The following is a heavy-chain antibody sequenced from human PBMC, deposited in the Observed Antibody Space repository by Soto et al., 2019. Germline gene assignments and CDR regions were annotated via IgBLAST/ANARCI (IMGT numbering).Heavy chain of an antibody. CDR1: GGSISSGDYY. Sequence: SETLSLTCTVSGGSISSGDYYWSWIRQPPGKGLEWIGYIYYSGSTYYNPSLKSRVTISVDTSKNQFSLKLSSVTAADTAVYYCAREAIEISVGGYYYYGMDVCGQGTTVTVSS. CDR2: IYYSGST. J-gene: IGHJ6*02. V-gene: IGHV4-30-4*01. CDR3: AREAIEISVGGYYYYGMDV. D-gene: IGHD3-16*01.